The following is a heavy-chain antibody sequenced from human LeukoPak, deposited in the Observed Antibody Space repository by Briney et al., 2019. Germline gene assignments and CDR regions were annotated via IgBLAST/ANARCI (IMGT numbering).Heavy chain of an antibody. Sequence: PGGSLRLSCAASGFTFSSYGMHWVRQAPGKGLEWVAVIWYDGSNKYYADSVKGRFTISRDNSKNTLYLQMNSLRAEDTAVYYCARTKAARGYNWFDPWGQGTLVTVSS. CDR1: GFTFSSYG. D-gene: IGHD2-15*01. CDR3: ARTKAARGYNWFDP. J-gene: IGHJ5*02. V-gene: IGHV3-33*08. CDR2: IWYDGSNK.